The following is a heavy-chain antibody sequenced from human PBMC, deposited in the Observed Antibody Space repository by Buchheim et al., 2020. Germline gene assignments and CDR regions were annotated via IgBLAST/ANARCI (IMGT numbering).Heavy chain of an antibody. CDR3: ARDSYYYDSSGYFDY. Sequence: EVQLVESGGGLVQPGGSLGLSCAASGFTFSSYEMNWVRQAPGKGLEWVSYISSSGSTIYYADSVKGRFTISRDNAKNSLYLQMNSLRAEDTAVYYCARDSYYYDSSGYFDYWGQGTL. CDR2: ISSSGSTI. V-gene: IGHV3-48*03. CDR1: GFTFSSYE. D-gene: IGHD3-22*01. J-gene: IGHJ4*02.